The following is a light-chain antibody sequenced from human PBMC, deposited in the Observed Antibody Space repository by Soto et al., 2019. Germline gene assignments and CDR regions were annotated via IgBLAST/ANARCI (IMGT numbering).Light chain of an antibody. CDR2: KAS. Sequence: DIQMPQSPSTLSGSVGDRVTITCRASQTISSWLAWYQQKPGKAPKLLIYKASTLKSGVPSRFSGSGSGTEFTLTISSLQPDDFATYDCQHYNSYSEAFGQWTKVELK. CDR3: QHYNSYSEA. V-gene: IGKV1-5*03. J-gene: IGKJ1*01. CDR1: QTISSW.